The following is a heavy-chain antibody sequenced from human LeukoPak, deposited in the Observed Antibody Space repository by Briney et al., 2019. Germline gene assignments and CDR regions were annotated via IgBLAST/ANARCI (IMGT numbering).Heavy chain of an antibody. D-gene: IGHD2-8*01. J-gene: IGHJ3*02. V-gene: IGHV3-30*04. CDR3: ARSPGILYPSDI. Sequence: GGSLRLSCAASGFTFSSYAMHWVRQAPGKGLEWVAVMSYDGSNKYYADSVKGRFTISRDNSKNTLYLQMNSLRAEDTAVYYCARSPGILYPSDIWGQGTMVTVSS. CDR2: MSYDGSNK. CDR1: GFTFSSYA.